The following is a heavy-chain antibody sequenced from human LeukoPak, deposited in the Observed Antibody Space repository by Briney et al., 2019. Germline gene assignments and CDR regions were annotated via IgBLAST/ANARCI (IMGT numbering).Heavy chain of an antibody. Sequence: QPGGSLRLSCAASGFTFSSYWMHWVRHAPGKGLVWVSRINSDGSSTIYADSVKGRFTIYRDNAKNTLYLQMNSLRAEDTAVYYCARALAGHAFDIWGQGTMVSVSS. J-gene: IGHJ3*02. CDR2: INSDGSST. D-gene: IGHD6-19*01. V-gene: IGHV3-74*01. CDR3: ARALAGHAFDI. CDR1: GFTFSSYW.